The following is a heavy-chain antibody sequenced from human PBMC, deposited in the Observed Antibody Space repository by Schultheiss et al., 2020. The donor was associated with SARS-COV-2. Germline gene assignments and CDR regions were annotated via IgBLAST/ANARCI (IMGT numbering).Heavy chain of an antibody. CDR1: GFTFDDYA. J-gene: IGHJ4*02. D-gene: IGHD2-15*01. Sequence: GGSLRLSCAASGFTFDDYAMHWVRQAPGKGLEWVSGISWNSGSIGYADSVKGRFTISRDNAKNSLYLQMNSLRAEDTAVYYCARAYALVADVDYWGQGTLVTVSS. V-gene: IGHV3-9*01. CDR2: ISWNSGSI. CDR3: ARAYALVADVDY.